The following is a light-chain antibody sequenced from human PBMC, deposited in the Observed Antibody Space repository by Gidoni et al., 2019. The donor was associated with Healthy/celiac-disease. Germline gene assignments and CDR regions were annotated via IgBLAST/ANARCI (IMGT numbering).Light chain of an antibody. CDR3: QQRSNWPIT. Sequence: EIVLTQSPATLSLSPGERATLSCRASQSVSSYLAWYQQKPGQAPRLLIYDASNRATGIPARFSGSGSGTDFTLTISSLEPEDFAVYYCQQRSNWPITFXQXTRLEMK. V-gene: IGKV3-11*01. CDR2: DAS. CDR1: QSVSSY. J-gene: IGKJ5*01.